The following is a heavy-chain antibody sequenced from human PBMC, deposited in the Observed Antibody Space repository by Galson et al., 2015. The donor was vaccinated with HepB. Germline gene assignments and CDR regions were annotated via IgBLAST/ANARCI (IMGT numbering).Heavy chain of an antibody. CDR1: GFSLTTSGVG. D-gene: IGHD3/OR15-3a*01. CDR2: IYWNDDK. CDR3: AHSHGIYYDFWSGDYNARDFGMDV. J-gene: IGHJ6*02. Sequence: PALVKPTQTLTLTCTFSGFSLTTSGVGVGWIRQPPGKALEWLALIYWNDDKRYIPSLKSRVTITKDTYKNQVVLTMTNMDPGDTATYYCAHSHGIYYDFWSGDYNARDFGMDVWGQGTTVTVSS. V-gene: IGHV2-5*01.